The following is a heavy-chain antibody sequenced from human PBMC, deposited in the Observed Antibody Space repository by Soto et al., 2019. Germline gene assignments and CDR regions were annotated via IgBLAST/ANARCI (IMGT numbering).Heavy chain of an antibody. Sequence: SETLSLTCTVSGGSISSYYWSWVRQPPGKGLEWIGYIYYSGSTNYNPSLKSRVTISVDTSKNQFSLKLSSVTAADTAVYYCARDKGGITFGGVIVIRDDDAFDIWGQGTMVTVSS. J-gene: IGHJ3*02. CDR1: GGSISSYY. V-gene: IGHV4-59*01. CDR3: ARDKGGITFGGVIVIRDDDAFDI. D-gene: IGHD3-16*02. CDR2: IYYSGST.